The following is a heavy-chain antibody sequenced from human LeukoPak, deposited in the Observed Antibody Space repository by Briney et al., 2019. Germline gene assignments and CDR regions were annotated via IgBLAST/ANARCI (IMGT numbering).Heavy chain of an antibody. CDR3: ARDRSSSYTRGWFDP. D-gene: IGHD6-13*01. CDR2: IYNSESI. V-gene: IGHV4-4*07. J-gene: IGHJ5*02. CDR1: GGSINGYY. Sequence: PSETLSLTCTVSGGSINGYYWSWIRQPAGKGLEWTGRIYNSESINYNPSLKSRVTMSIDTSKNQFSLKLNSVTAADTAVYYCARDRSSSYTRGWFDPWGQGALVTVSS.